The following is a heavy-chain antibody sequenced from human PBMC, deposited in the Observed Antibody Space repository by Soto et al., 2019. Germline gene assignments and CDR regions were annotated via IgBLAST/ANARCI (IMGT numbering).Heavy chain of an antibody. V-gene: IGHV4-31*03. Sequence: QVQLQESGPGLVQPSQTLSLACTVSGDPFSSGGYYWSGIRQHPGKGLEWIGYIYYSGSTFYNPSLKSRVTISVDTSKNQFSLKLSSVTAADTAVYYCARGLSVTLFDFWGQGTLVTVSS. CDR2: IYYSGST. CDR1: GDPFSSGGYY. D-gene: IGHD4-17*01. CDR3: ARGLSVTLFDF. J-gene: IGHJ4*02.